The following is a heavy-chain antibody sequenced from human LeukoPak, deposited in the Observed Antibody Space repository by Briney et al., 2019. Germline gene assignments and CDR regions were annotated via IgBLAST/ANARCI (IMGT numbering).Heavy chain of an antibody. CDR3: ARSHGDSSFDY. CDR1: GGSISIGGYF. CDR2: IYYSGST. J-gene: IGHJ4*02. Sequence: SETLSLTCTVSGGSISIGGYFWSWIRQYPGKGLEWIGYIYYSGSTYYNPSLKSRVTISVDTSKNQFSLKLSSVTAADTAVYYCARSHGDSSFDYWGQGTLVTVSS. V-gene: IGHV4-31*03. D-gene: IGHD4-17*01.